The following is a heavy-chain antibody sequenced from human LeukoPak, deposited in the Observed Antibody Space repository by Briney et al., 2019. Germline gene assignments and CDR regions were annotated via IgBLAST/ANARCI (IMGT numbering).Heavy chain of an antibody. CDR1: GFTFSSYG. J-gene: IGHJ5*02. D-gene: IGHD3-3*01. V-gene: IGHV3-23*01. CDR2: ISGSGGST. CDR3: AKVGDFWSGSRWFDP. Sequence: PGGSLRLSCAASGFTFSSYGMHWVRQAPGKGLEWVSAISGSGGSTYYADSVKGRFTISRDNSKNTLYLQMNSLRAEDTAVYYCAKVGDFWSGSRWFDPWGQGTLVTVSS.